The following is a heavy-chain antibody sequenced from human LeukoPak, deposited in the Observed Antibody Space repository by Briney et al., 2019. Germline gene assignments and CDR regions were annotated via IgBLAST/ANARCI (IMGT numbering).Heavy chain of an antibody. CDR1: GGSISSYY. Sequence: SETLSLTCTVSGGSISSYYWSWIRQPPGKGLEWIGYIYYSGSTNYNPSLESRVTISVDTSKNQFSLKLSSVTAADTAVYYCARDTSSGWYGYFDYWGQGTLVTVSS. D-gene: IGHD6-19*01. J-gene: IGHJ4*02. CDR3: ARDTSSGWYGYFDY. V-gene: IGHV4-59*12. CDR2: IYYSGST.